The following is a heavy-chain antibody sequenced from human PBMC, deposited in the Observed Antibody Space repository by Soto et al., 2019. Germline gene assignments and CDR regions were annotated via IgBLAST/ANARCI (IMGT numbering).Heavy chain of an antibody. J-gene: IGHJ6*02. CDR2: IYDNGTT. CDR1: GFTFSNAY. CDR3: VRPLPSGRNYGLDV. V-gene: IGHV3-66*04. Sequence: VEVVESGGGLVKPGGSLRLSCAASGFTFSNAYMAWVRQAPGMGLEWVSVIYDNGTTYYADSVKGRFTISRDTSTNTLSLQMDSLRAEDTAVYYCVRPLPSGRNYGLDVWGQGTTVTVSS. D-gene: IGHD3-10*01.